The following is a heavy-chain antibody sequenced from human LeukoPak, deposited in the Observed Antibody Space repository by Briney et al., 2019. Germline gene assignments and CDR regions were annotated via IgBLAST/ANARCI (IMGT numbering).Heavy chain of an antibody. J-gene: IGHJ5*02. Sequence: SETLTLTCTVSGGSVSSYYWSWIRQPPGKGLEWIAYIYYSGSTKYNPSLKSRVTISLDRSKNQFSLKLRSVTAADTAVYYCARLQVHCGGDCYTRWFDPWGQGTLVTVSS. CDR1: GGSVSSYY. V-gene: IGHV4-59*08. CDR3: ARLQVHCGGDCYTRWFDP. CDR2: IYYSGST. D-gene: IGHD2-21*02.